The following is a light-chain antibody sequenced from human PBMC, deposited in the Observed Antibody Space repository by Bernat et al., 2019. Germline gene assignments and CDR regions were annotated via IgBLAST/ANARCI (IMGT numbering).Light chain of an antibody. Sequence: SYVLTQPPSVSVAPGKTARITCGGNNSGRRTVHWYQQKPGQAPVLVVYDDRDRPSGIPERFSGSNSGNTATLPIMRVDAGDEADYYCQVFGCYRDHPDYVFGTGTKVTVL. J-gene: IGLJ1*01. CDR3: QVFGCYRDHPDYV. CDR2: DDR. V-gene: IGLV3-21*03. CDR1: NSGRRT.